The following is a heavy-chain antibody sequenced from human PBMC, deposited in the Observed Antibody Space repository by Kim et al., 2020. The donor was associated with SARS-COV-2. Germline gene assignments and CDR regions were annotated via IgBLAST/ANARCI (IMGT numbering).Heavy chain of an antibody. CDR1: GGSFTSHS. J-gene: IGHJ6*02. CDR3: ARDRRINYYYCGMDV. CDR2: VNPIVDIA. V-gene: IGHV1-69*04. Sequence: SVKVSCKASGGSFTSHSISWVRQAPGQGLEWMGRVNPIVDIANYARTFQGRVTISADKSTSTAYMELSSLTYEDTAMYYCARDRRINYYYCGMDVWGHGTMVTVSS. D-gene: IGHD2-15*01.